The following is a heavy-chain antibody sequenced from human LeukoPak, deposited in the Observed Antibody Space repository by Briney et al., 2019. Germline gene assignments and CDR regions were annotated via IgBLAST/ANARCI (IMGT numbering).Heavy chain of an antibody. V-gene: IGHV4-4*02. J-gene: IGHJ3*02. CDR2: IYHSGST. CDR3: ARPGFGGAFDI. Sequence: SETLSLTCAVSGGSISSGNWWSWVRQPPGKGLEWIGEIYHSGSTNYNPSLKSRVTISVDRSRNHFSLKLSSVTAADTAVYYCARPGFGGAFDIWGQGTMVTVYS. CDR1: GGSISSGNW. D-gene: IGHD3-16*01.